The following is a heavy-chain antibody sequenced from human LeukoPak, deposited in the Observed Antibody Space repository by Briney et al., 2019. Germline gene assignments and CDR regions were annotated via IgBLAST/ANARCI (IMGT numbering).Heavy chain of an antibody. Sequence: ASVKVSCKASGGTFSSYAISWVRQAPGQGLEWMGWINPNSGGTNYAQKFQGWVTMTRDTSISTAYMELSRLRSDDTAVYYCARGSWYDYYGMDVWGQGTTVTVSS. CDR3: ARGSWYDYYGMDV. D-gene: IGHD6-13*01. CDR1: GGTFSSYA. J-gene: IGHJ6*02. V-gene: IGHV1-2*04. CDR2: INPNSGGT.